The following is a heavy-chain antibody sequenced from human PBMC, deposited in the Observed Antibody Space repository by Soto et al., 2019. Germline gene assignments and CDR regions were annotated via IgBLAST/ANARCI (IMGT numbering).Heavy chain of an antibody. J-gene: IGHJ6*02. Sequence: SETLSLTCTVSGGSISSGGYYWSWIRQHPGKGLEWIGYIYYSGSTYYNPSLKSRVTISVDTSKNQFSLKLSSVTAADTAVYYCARVLDFWSGYVPYGMDVWGQRTTVTVSS. D-gene: IGHD3-3*01. V-gene: IGHV4-31*03. CDR2: IYYSGST. CDR3: ARVLDFWSGYVPYGMDV. CDR1: GGSISSGGYY.